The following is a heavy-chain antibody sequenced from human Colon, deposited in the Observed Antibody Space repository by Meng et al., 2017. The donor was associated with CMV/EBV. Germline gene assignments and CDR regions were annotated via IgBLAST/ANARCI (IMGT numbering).Heavy chain of an antibody. V-gene: IGHV3-48*03. CDR2: ICTRRSTI. D-gene: IGHD2-15*01. CDR1: GFSFTTHE. Sequence: GGSLRLSCAASGFSFTTHETNWVRQAPGKGLEWVSHICTRRSTIYCGDSVKGRFTISRDNAKNSLYLQMNSLRAEDTAVYYCARRKLLPPWTYYGMDVWGQGTTVTVSS. CDR3: ARRKLLPPWTYYGMDV. J-gene: IGHJ6*02.